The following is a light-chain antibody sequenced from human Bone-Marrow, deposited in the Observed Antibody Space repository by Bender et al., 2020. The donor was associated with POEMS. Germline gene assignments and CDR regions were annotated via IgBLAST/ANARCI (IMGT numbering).Light chain of an antibody. V-gene: IGLV1-51*02. CDR3: DTWDTSLSDVL. CDR2: END. Sequence: QSVLTQPPSVSAAPGQKVTISCSGSGSNIGNNYVSWYQQVPGTAPKLLIYENDKRPLGIPDRFSGSKSGTSATLGITGLQTGDEADYYCDTWDTSLSDVLFGGGTKLTVL. J-gene: IGLJ3*02. CDR1: GSNIGNNY.